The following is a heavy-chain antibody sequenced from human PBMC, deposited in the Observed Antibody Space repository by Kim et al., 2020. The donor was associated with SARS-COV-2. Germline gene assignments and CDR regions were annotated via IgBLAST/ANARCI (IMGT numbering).Heavy chain of an antibody. V-gene: IGHV3-30*18. J-gene: IGHJ4*02. Sequence: GGSLRLSCAASGFTFSSYGMHWVRQAPGKGLEWVAVISYDGSNKYYPDSVKGRFTISRDNSKNTLYLQMNSLRAEDTAVYYCAKEGSGELFPYYFDYWGQGTLVTVSS. CDR1: GFTFSSYG. CDR2: ISYDGSNK. CDR3: AKEGSGELFPYYFDY. D-gene: IGHD3-10*01.